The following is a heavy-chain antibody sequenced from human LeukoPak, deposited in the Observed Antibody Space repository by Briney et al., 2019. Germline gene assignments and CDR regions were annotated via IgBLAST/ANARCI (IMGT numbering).Heavy chain of an antibody. V-gene: IGHV4-59*08. Sequence: SETLSLTCTVSGGSISGYHWSWIRQSPGEGLEWLGYISSSGSAKYNPSLQSRVTISVDRSKNQFSLKLRSVTAAEMAVYYCARTLSSGATSPWGQGTLVTVSP. CDR3: ARTLSSGATSP. CDR2: ISSSGSA. J-gene: IGHJ5*02. CDR1: GGSISGYH. D-gene: IGHD1-26*01.